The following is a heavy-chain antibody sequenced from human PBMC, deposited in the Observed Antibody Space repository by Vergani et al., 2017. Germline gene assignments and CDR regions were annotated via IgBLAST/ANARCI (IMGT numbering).Heavy chain of an antibody. Sequence: QVQLQQWGAGLLKPSETLSLTCAVYGGSFSGYYWSWIRQPPGKGLEWIGEINHSGSTNYNPSLKSRVTISVDTSKNQFSLKLSSMTAADTAVYYCARGRLVVFGVVIYYYYMDVWGKGTTVTVSS. J-gene: IGHJ6*03. CDR2: INHSGST. D-gene: IGHD3-3*01. CDR3: ARGRLVVFGVVIYYYYMDV. V-gene: IGHV4-34*01. CDR1: GGSFSGYY.